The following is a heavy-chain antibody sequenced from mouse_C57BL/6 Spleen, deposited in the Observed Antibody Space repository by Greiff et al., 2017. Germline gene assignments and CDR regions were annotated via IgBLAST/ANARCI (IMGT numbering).Heavy chain of an antibody. D-gene: IGHD1-1*01. CDR3: ARHDGRGLLPGKHAMDY. V-gene: IGHV5-6*02. CDR1: GFTFSSYG. J-gene: IGHJ4*01. Sequence: DVMLVESGGDLVKPGGSLKLSCAASGFTFSSYGMSWVRQTPDKRLEWVATISSGGSYTYYPDSVKGRFTISRDNAKNTLYLQMSSLKSEDTAMYYCARHDGRGLLPGKHAMDYWGQGTSVTVSS. CDR2: ISSGGSYT.